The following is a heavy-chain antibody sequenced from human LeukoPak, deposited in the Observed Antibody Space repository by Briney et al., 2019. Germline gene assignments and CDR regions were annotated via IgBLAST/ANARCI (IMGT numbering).Heavy chain of an antibody. V-gene: IGHV5-51*01. CDR3: ATPYYYGSGSYYNGMDV. D-gene: IGHD3-10*01. J-gene: IGHJ6*02. CDR1: GYSFTNYW. CDR2: IYPGDSDT. Sequence: GGSLKISCKGSGYSFTNYWIGWVRQMPGKGLEWMGIIYPGDSDTRYSPSFQGQVTISADKSISTAYLQWSSLKASDTASYYCATPYYYGSGSYYNGMDVWGQGTTVTVSS.